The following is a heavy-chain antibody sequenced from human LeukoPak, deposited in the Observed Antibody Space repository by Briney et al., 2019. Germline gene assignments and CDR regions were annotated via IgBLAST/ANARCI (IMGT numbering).Heavy chain of an antibody. Sequence: SETLSLTCTVSGGSTSSSSHYWGWIRQPPGKGLEWIGSIYYGGSTYYNPSLKSRVTISVDTSKNQFSLKLSSVTAADTAVYYCARTGQQLAAEYFQHWGQGTLVTVSS. CDR3: ARTGQQLAAEYFQH. CDR1: GGSTSSSSHY. V-gene: IGHV4-39*07. CDR2: IYYGGST. D-gene: IGHD6-13*01. J-gene: IGHJ1*01.